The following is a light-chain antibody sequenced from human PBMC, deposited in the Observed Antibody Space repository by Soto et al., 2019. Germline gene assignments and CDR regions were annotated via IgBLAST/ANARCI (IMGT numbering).Light chain of an antibody. CDR2: EVN. J-gene: IGLJ2*01. V-gene: IGLV2-14*01. CDR3: STFTTFGTVI. Sequence: QSALTQPASVSGSPGQSITISCTGTDNDIGSYLYVSWFQQHPGKAPKVVIFEVNNRPAGISDRFSGSKSVNTAALTISGRQPEDGANYFCSTFTTFGTVIFGGGTKLTVL. CDR1: DNDIGSYLY.